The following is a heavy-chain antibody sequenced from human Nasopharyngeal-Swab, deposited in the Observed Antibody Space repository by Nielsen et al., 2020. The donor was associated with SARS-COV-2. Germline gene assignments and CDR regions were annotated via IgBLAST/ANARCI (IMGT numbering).Heavy chain of an antibody. CDR2: ISYDGSNK. CDR3: ARGRVVLLWFGGLTHMDV. J-gene: IGHJ6*03. V-gene: IGHV3-30*04. CDR1: GFTFSSYA. Sequence: GESLKISCAASGFTFSSYAMHWVRQAPGKGLEWVAVISYDGSNKYYADSVKGRFTISRDNSKNTLYLQMNSLRAEDTAVYYCARGRVVLLWFGGLTHMDVWGKGTTVTVSS. D-gene: IGHD3-10*01.